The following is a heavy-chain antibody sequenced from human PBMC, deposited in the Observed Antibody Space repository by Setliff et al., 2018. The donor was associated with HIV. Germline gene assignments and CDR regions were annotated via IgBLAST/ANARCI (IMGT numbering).Heavy chain of an antibody. CDR3: ATRPPTDY. CDR1: GFTFSRYD. Sequence: GSLRLSCAASGFTFSRYDMSWVRQAPGKGLEWISSIAFSSSYIYYADSVKGRFTISRDNAKSSLYLQMKSLRAEDTALYYCATRPPTDYWGQGTLVTVSS. J-gene: IGHJ4*02. V-gene: IGHV3-21*01. CDR2: IAFSSSYI.